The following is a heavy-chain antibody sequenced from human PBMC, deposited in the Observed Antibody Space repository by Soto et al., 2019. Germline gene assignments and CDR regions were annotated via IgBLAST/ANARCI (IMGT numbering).Heavy chain of an antibody. CDR1: GLTFGSRA. Sequence: XVSLLLSCVASGLTFGSRAMSWVRQAPGEGLQWVSTITDTGGDAKYADSVRGRFVISRDNSKKTLYLQMTSLTAEDSAMYFCARGSTDSYPGSRIFDFWGRGTLVTVSS. CDR2: ITDTGGDA. V-gene: IGHV3-23*01. CDR3: ARGSTDSYPGSRIFDF. J-gene: IGHJ4*02. D-gene: IGHD3-10*01.